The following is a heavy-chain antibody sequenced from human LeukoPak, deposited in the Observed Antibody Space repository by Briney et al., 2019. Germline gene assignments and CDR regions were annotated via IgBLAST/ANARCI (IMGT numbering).Heavy chain of an antibody. Sequence: ASVKVSCKASGYTFSIYGFSWVRQAPGQGLEWMGWISAYNGNTNYAQKLQGRVTMTTDTSTSTAYMELRSLRSDDTAVYYCAREIHLYGSGSYYPEGGFDIWGQGTMVTVSS. CDR2: ISAYNGNT. D-gene: IGHD3-10*01. CDR1: GYTFSIYG. J-gene: IGHJ3*02. CDR3: AREIHLYGSGSYYPEGGFDI. V-gene: IGHV1-18*01.